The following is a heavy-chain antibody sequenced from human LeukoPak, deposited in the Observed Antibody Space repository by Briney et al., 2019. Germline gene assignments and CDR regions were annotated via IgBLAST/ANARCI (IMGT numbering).Heavy chain of an antibody. CDR2: IDHSGST. D-gene: IGHD6-19*01. J-gene: IGHJ4*02. Sequence: SETLSLTCTVSGYSISSGYYWGWIRQPPGKGLEWTGSIDHSGSTYYNPSLKSRITISLDTSKNQFSLNLSSVTAADTAVYYCARDSALAQAVMLDYWGQGTLVTVSS. CDR3: ARDSALAQAVMLDY. CDR1: GYSISSGYY. V-gene: IGHV4-38-2*02.